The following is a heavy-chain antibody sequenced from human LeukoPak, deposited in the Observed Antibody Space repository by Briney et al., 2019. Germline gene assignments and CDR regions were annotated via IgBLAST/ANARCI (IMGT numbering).Heavy chain of an antibody. CDR3: AREGVAGTGLDY. Sequence: ASVKVSCKAPGYTFGIYNMHWVRQAPGQGLEWMGIINPSGGTSYAQKLQGRIIMTRDTSTVYMELSSLRSEDTAVYYCAREGVAGTGLDYWGQGTLVTVSS. D-gene: IGHD6-13*01. CDR2: INPSGGT. CDR1: GYTFGIYN. J-gene: IGHJ4*02. V-gene: IGHV1-46*01.